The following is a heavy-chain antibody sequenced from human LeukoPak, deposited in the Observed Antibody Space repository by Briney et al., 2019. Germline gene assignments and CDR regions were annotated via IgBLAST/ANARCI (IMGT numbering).Heavy chain of an antibody. J-gene: IGHJ4*02. Sequence: SETLSLTCTVSGGSISSYYWSWIRQPPGKGLEWIGYIYYTGNTNYNPSLKSRTIISVDTSKNQFFLKLSSVTAADTAVYYCARYFYGSGGRRQEFDYWGQGTLVAVSS. CDR1: GGSISSYY. D-gene: IGHD3-10*01. V-gene: IGHV4-59*12. CDR3: ARYFYGSGGRRQEFDY. CDR2: IYYTGNT.